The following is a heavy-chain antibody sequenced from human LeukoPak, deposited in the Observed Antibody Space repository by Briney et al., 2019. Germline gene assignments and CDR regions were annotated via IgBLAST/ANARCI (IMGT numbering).Heavy chain of an antibody. Sequence: GGSLRLSCAASGFTFSSYGMHWVRQAPGKGLEWVAFIRYDGSNKYYADSVKGRFTISRDNSKNTLYLQMNSLRAEDTAVYYCAAFWGYCSSTSCSDAFDIWGQGTMVTVSS. J-gene: IGHJ3*02. CDR2: IRYDGSNK. CDR3: AAFWGYCSSTSCSDAFDI. CDR1: GFTFSSYG. D-gene: IGHD2-2*01. V-gene: IGHV3-30*02.